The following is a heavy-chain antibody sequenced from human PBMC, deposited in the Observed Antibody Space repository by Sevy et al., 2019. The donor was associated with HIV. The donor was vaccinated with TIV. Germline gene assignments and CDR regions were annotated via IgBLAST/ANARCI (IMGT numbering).Heavy chain of an antibody. CDR3: VREDINAPRTLLSFDI. D-gene: IGHD3-3*01. Sequence: ASVKVSCKTTGSIFSDYNMHWVRQAPGQGLEWMALINPNSGVTIYALNFRGRVSVTRDTSMSTAYMELSGLTSDDTAVYYCVREDINAPRTLLSFDIWGQGTMVTVSS. V-gene: IGHV1-2*06. CDR1: GSIFSDYN. CDR2: INPNSGVT. J-gene: IGHJ3*02.